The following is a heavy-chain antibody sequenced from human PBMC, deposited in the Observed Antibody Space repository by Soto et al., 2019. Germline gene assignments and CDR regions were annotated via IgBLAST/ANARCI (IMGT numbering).Heavy chain of an antibody. CDR2: ISAYNGNT. D-gene: IGHD4-4*01. CDR3: ARVDSNYVGMDV. Sequence: XSVKVSCKASVYTFTNYGISWVRQAPGQGLEWMGWISAYNGNTNYAQKLQGRVTMTTDTSTSTAYMELRSLRSDDTAVYYCARVDSNYVGMDVWGQGSTVTVSS. J-gene: IGHJ6*02. CDR1: VYTFTNYG. V-gene: IGHV1-18*01.